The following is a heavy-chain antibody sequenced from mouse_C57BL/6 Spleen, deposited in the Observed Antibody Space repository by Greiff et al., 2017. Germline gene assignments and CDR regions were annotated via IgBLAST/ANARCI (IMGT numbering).Heavy chain of an antibody. CDR3: ARAAQATYAMDY. CDR1: GYTFTSYW. J-gene: IGHJ4*01. CDR2: IDPSDSYP. Sequence: QVQLQQPGAELVMPGASVKMSCKASGYTFTSYWMHWVKQRPGQGLEWIGEIDPSDSYPNYNQKFKGKSTLTVDKSSSTAYMQLSSLTSEDSAVYYCARAAQATYAMDYWGQGTSVTVSS. V-gene: IGHV1-69*01. D-gene: IGHD3-2*02.